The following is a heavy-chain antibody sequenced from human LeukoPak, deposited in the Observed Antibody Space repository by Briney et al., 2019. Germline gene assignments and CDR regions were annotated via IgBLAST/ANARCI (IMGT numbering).Heavy chain of an antibody. CDR2: INHSGST. CDR1: GGSFSGYY. CDR3: ARGPLWFGEVYGMDV. D-gene: IGHD3-10*01. Sequence: PSETLSLTCAVYGGSFSGYYWSWIRPPPGKGLAWIGEINHSGSTNYNPSPKSRVTISVDTSKNQFSLELSSVTAADAAVYYCARGPLWFGEVYGMDVWGQGTTVTVSS. V-gene: IGHV4-34*01. J-gene: IGHJ6*02.